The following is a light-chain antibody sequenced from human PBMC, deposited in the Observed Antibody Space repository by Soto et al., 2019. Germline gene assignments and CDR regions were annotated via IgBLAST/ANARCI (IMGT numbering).Light chain of an antibody. CDR2: GAS. J-gene: IGKJ4*01. CDR3: LQDDTYPLT. V-gene: IGKV1-6*02. Sequence: AIQMTQSPSSLSASVGDRVTVTCRASQDIRSDLGWYQQKPGKAPQLLIYGASRLQSGVPSRFSCSGSGTDFTLTISSLQPEDFATYSCLQDDTYPLTFGGGTKV. CDR1: QDIRSD.